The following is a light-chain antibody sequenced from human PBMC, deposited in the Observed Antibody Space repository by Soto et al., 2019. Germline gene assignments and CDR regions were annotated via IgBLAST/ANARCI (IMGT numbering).Light chain of an antibody. CDR1: SSNIGINF. J-gene: IGLJ3*02. CDR2: MND. Sequence: QSVLTQPHSASGAPGQRVTISCSGSSSNIGINFVYWYQQFPGTAPKLLMSMNDQRPSGVPDRFSGSKSGTSASLAISGLRSEDEADYICATWDDSMISPVFGGGTKVTVL. V-gene: IGLV1-47*01. CDR3: ATWDDSMISPV.